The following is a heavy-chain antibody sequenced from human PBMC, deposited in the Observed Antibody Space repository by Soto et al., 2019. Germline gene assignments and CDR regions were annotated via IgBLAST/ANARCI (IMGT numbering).Heavy chain of an antibody. CDR3: ARDGGVAAASYGMDV. CDR1: GGTFSSYA. D-gene: IGHD6-13*01. J-gene: IGHJ6*02. V-gene: IGHV1-69*12. CDR2: IIPFFGTA. Sequence: QVQLVQSGAEVKKPGSSVKVSCKVSGGTFSSYAITWVRQAPGQGLEWMGGIIPFFGTANNAQKFQGGVTITADEAMSTAYMELSSLRSEDTAVYYCARDGGVAAASYGMDVWGQGTTVTVSS.